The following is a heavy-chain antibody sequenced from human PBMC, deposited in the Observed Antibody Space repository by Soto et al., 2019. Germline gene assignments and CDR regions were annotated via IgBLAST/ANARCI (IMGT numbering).Heavy chain of an antibody. CDR3: AKGPEYDILTGCDY. D-gene: IGHD3-9*01. Sequence: EVQLLESGGGFVQPGESLRLSCAASGFTFSLSAMSWVRQAPGRGLDWVSSLSGGGSTTDYADSVKGRFTISRDNSKNTVHLQMNSLRAEDTPVYYCAKGPEYDILTGCDYWGQGALVTVSS. CDR2: LSGGGSTT. CDR1: GFTFSLSA. V-gene: IGHV3-23*01. J-gene: IGHJ4*02.